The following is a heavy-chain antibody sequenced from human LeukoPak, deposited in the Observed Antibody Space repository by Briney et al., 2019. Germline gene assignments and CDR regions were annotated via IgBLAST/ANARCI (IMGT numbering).Heavy chain of an antibody. Sequence: SETLSLTCAVYGGSFSGYYWSWIRQPPGKGLEWIGGINHSGSTNYNPSLKSRVTISVDTSKNQFSLKLSSVTAADTAVYYCARGRGIYSSSWSGFRYYFGYWGQGTLVTVSS. CDR1: GGSFSGYY. CDR2: INHSGST. J-gene: IGHJ4*02. CDR3: ARGRGIYSSSWSGFRYYFGY. V-gene: IGHV4-34*01. D-gene: IGHD6-13*01.